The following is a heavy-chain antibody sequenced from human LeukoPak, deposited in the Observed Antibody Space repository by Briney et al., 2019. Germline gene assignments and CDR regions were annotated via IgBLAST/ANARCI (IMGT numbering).Heavy chain of an antibody. CDR3: ARRVRYYYGSGSYYEYYFDY. D-gene: IGHD3-10*01. J-gene: IGHJ4*02. V-gene: IGHV1-18*04. Sequence: ASVKVSCKASGYSITLHFMHWVRQAPGQGLEWMGWISAYNGNTNYAQKLQGRVTMTTDTSTSTAYMELRSLRSDDTAVYYCARRVRYYYGSGSYYEYYFDYWGQGTLVTVSS. CDR1: GYSITLHF. CDR2: ISAYNGNT.